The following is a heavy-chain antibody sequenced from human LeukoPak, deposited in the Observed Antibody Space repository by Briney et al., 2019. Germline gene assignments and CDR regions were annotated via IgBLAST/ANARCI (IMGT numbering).Heavy chain of an antibody. V-gene: IGHV3-30*18. CDR2: VSNDGSNK. Sequence: GGSLRLSCAASGFTFSTCSMHWVRQAPGKGLEWVSIVSNDGSNKYYADSVKGRFAISRDNSKNTLYLQMNSLRAEDTAVYYCAKDRYDSSGYLFDYWGQGALVTVSS. J-gene: IGHJ4*02. D-gene: IGHD3-22*01. CDR3: AKDRYDSSGYLFDY. CDR1: GFTFSTCS.